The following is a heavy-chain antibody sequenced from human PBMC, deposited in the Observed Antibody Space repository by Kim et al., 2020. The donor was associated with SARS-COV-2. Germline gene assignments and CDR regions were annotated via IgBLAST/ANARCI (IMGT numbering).Heavy chain of an antibody. CDR3: ARAESNPRGIAARGVRPGFDP. J-gene: IGHJ5*02. Sequence: SETLSLTCAVYGGSFSGYYWSWIRQPPGKGLEWIGEINHSGSTNYNPSLKSRVTISVDTSKNQFSLKLSSVTAADTAVYYCARAESNPRGIAARGVRPGFDPWGQGTLVTVSS. V-gene: IGHV4-34*01. CDR2: INHSGST. D-gene: IGHD6-6*01. CDR1: GGSFSGYY.